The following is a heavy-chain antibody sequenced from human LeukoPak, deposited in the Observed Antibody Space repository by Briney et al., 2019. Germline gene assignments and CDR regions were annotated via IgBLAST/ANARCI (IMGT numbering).Heavy chain of an antibody. J-gene: IGHJ3*02. CDR3: ARERGQLLPGLDAFDI. D-gene: IGHD2-2*01. CDR1: GFTFSSYS. V-gene: IGHV3-21*01. CDR2: ISSSSSYI. Sequence: PGGSLRLSCAASGFTFSSYSMNWVRQAPGKGLEWVSSISSSSSYIYYADSVKGRFTISRDNAKNSLYLQMNSLRAEDTAVYYCARERGQLLPGLDAFDIWGQGTMVTVSS.